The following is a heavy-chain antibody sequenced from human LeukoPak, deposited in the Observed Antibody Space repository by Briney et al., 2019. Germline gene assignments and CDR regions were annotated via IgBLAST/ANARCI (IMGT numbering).Heavy chain of an antibody. J-gene: IGHJ4*02. V-gene: IGHV4-4*07. D-gene: IGHD6-19*01. CDR1: GGSISSYY. Sequence: PSETLSLTCTVSGGSISSYYWSWIRQPAGKGLEWIGRIYTSGSTNYNPSLKSRVTMSVDTSKNQFSLKLSSVTAADTAVYYCARAYSSGWYGYYYFDYWGQGTLVTVSS. CDR2: IYTSGST. CDR3: ARAYSSGWYGYYYFDY.